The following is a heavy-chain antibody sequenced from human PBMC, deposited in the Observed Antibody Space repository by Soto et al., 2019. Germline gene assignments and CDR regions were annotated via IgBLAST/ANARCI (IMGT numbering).Heavy chain of an antibody. CDR3: ARDHYYDSSGYSCDAFDI. J-gene: IGHJ3*02. CDR2: ISSSSSYI. CDR1: GFTFSSYS. Sequence: GGSLRLSCAASGFTFSSYSMNWVRQAPGKGLEWVSSISSSSSYIYYADSVKGRFTISRDNAKNSLYLQMNSLRAEDTAVYYCARDHYYDSSGYSCDAFDIWGQGTMVTVSS. V-gene: IGHV3-21*01. D-gene: IGHD3-22*01.